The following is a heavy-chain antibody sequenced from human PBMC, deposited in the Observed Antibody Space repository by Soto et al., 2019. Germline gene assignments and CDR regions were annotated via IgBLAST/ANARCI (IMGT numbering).Heavy chain of an antibody. CDR3: ARRYGLGFDF. Sequence: QVQLQESGPGLVKPSETLSLTCTVSGGSINSYYWSWIRQPPGKGLEWIGYIYYNGSTNYNPSLMCRITISVDTSKNQFSLKLSSVTPAGTAVYYCARRYGLGFDFSGQRTLVPFSS. D-gene: IGHD3-10*01. CDR2: IYYNGST. V-gene: IGHV4-59*08. CDR1: GGSINSYY. J-gene: IGHJ4*02.